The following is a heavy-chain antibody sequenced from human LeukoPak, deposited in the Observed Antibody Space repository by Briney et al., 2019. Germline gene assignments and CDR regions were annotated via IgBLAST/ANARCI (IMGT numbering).Heavy chain of an antibody. CDR2: VYQTGST. V-gene: IGHV4-4*02. D-gene: IGHD3-10*01. CDR1: GGSISSSAW. CDR3: ARNLLWFEGVPRGFDL. J-gene: IGHJ4*02. Sequence: PSETLSLTCAVSGGSISSSAWWGWVRQPPGTGLERIGEVYQTGSTSYNPSLKSRVTIAINKPDNQFSLRLNSVTAADTAVYYCARNLLWFEGVPRGFDLWGQGALVTVSS.